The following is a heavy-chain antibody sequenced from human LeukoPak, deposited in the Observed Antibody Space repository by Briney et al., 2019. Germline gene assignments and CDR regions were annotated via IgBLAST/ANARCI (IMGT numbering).Heavy chain of an antibody. V-gene: IGHV3-23*01. CDR1: GFTFSSYA. CDR3: AKDIVATFPYYYYGMDV. D-gene: IGHD5-12*01. CDR2: ISGSGGST. Sequence: PGGSLRLSCAASGFTFSSYAMSWVRQAPGKGLQLVSAISGSGGSTYYADSVKGRFTISRDNSKNTLYLQMNSLTAEDTAVYYCAKDIVATFPYYYYGMDVWGQGTTVTVSS. J-gene: IGHJ6*02.